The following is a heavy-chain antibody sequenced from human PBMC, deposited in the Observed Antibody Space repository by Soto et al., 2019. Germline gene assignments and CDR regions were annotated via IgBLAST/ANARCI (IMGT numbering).Heavy chain of an antibody. D-gene: IGHD5-12*01. CDR1: GFTFSSYG. CDR2: ISYDGSNK. V-gene: IGHV3-30*18. Sequence: LRLSCAASGFTFSSYGMHWVRQAPGKGLEWVAVISYDGSNKYYADSVKGRFTISRDNSKNTLYLQMNSLRAEDTDVYYCAKDTGVVATIFGYYGMDVWGQGTXVTVSS. CDR3: AKDTGVVATIFGYYGMDV. J-gene: IGHJ6*02.